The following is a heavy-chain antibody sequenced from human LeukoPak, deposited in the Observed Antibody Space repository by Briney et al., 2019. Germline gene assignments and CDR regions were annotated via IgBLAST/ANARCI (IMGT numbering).Heavy chain of an antibody. CDR3: ARDPGGHIDY. V-gene: IGHV4-34*01. CDR2: ITHGGST. D-gene: IGHD4-23*01. CDR1: GGSFSGYY. J-gene: IGHJ4*02. Sequence: PSETLSLTCAVYGGSFSGYYWSWIRQPPGKGLEWIGEITHGGSTNYNPSLKSRVTISVDTSQNQFSLKLSSVTAADTAVYYCARDPGGHIDYWGQGTLVTVSS.